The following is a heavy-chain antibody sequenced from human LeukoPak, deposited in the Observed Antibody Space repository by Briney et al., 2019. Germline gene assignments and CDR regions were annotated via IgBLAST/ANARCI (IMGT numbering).Heavy chain of an antibody. V-gene: IGHV4-39*07. CDR2: VPYSGST. Sequence: PSETLSLTCTVSVDTISSNNYYWAWVREPPGKGLEWIGSVPYSGSTYYNPSLTSRVTMSVDTSKTQFSLKLSSVTAAATAVYYCARCKDYYVSGSYYKTFDYWGQGTLVTVSS. CDR1: VDTISSNNYY. J-gene: IGHJ4*02. D-gene: IGHD3-10*01. CDR3: ARCKDYYVSGSYYKTFDY.